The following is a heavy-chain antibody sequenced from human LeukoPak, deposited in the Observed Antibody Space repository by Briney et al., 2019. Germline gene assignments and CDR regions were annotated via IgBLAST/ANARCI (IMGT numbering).Heavy chain of an antibody. CDR1: GGSINTANYY. J-gene: IGHJ4*02. Sequence: PSETMSLTCTVSGGSINTANYYWAWIRQPPGKGLEWIGYISYSGTPYYNPSLNSRVTISLDTSKNQFSLILNSVTAADTAMYYCARDRYGDFEDYWGQGTLVTVSS. CDR2: ISYSGTP. D-gene: IGHD4-17*01. V-gene: IGHV4-30-4*08. CDR3: ARDRYGDFEDY.